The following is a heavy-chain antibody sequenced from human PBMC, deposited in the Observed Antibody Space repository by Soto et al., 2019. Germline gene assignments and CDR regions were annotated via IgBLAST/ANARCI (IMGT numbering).Heavy chain of an antibody. V-gene: IGHV3-11*01. CDR3: ARDGNPLVVY. CDR2: ISGSGRII. D-gene: IGHD2-8*02. CDR1: GFTFSDYY. Sequence: QVQLVESGGGLVKPGGSLRLSCAASGFTFSDYYMSWFRQAPGKGLEWVSYISGSGRIIFYADSVKGRFTISRDNAKNSLFLQMNSLRVDDTAVYYCARDGNPLVVYWGQGTLVTVSS. J-gene: IGHJ4*02.